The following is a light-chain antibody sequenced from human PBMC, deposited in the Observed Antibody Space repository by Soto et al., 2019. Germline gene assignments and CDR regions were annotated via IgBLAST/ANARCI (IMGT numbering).Light chain of an antibody. CDR3: QQYNTWPRIT. Sequence: EIVMKQSPATPSLTPGERATLSCRASQSVSTYLAWYQQKPGQAPRLLISGASTRATGIPARLSGSGSGTDFTLTISSLQSEDFAVYYCQQYNTWPRITFGQGTRLEIK. CDR1: QSVSTY. CDR2: GAS. J-gene: IGKJ5*01. V-gene: IGKV3D-15*01.